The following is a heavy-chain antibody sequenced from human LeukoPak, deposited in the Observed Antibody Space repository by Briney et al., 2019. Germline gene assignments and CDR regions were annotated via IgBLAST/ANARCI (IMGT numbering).Heavy chain of an antibody. J-gene: IGHJ4*02. CDR1: GGTFSSYA. V-gene: IGHV1-69*04. Sequence: GASVKVSCKASGGTFSSYAISWVRQAPGQGLEWMGRIIPILGIANYAQKFQGRVTITADKSTSTAYMELSSLRSEDTAVYYCARDLPAASYSGSYYWGQGTLVTVSS. D-gene: IGHD1-26*01. CDR3: ARDLPAASYSGSYY. CDR2: IIPILGIA.